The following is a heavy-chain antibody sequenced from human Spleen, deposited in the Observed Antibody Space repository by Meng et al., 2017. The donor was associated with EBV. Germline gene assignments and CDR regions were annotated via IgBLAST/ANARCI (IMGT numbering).Heavy chain of an antibody. V-gene: IGHV2-5*02. Sequence: TLKMPRPTLGQHPKTLKLSMTFLGSSSRTRGGGVGWTPQPPGKALEWLELIYWDDDKRYSPSLKSRLTITKDTSKNQVVLTMTNMDPVDTATYYCAHGLVVHTTHFDYWGQGTLVTVSS. CDR1: GSSSRTRGGG. CDR3: AHGLVVHTTHFDY. J-gene: IGHJ4*02. D-gene: IGHD2-8*02. CDR2: IYWDDDK.